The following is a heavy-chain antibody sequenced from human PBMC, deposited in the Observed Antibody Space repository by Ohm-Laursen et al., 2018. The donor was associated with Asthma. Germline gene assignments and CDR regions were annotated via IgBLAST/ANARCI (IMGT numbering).Heavy chain of an antibody. V-gene: IGHV3-11*04. CDR3: ARGLLWLREYYFDY. J-gene: IGHJ4*02. CDR1: GFTFSHYY. Sequence: GSLRLSCAASGFTFSHYYMSWIRQAPGKGLEWVSYISSSGSTIYYADSVKGRFTISRDNAKNSLYLQMNSLRAEDTAVYYCARGLLWLREYYFDYWGQGTLVTVSS. D-gene: IGHD5-12*01. CDR2: ISSSGSTI.